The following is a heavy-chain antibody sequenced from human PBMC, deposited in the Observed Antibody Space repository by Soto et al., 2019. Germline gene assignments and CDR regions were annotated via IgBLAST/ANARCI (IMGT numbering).Heavy chain of an antibody. J-gene: IGHJ4*02. CDR1: GGSISSGFYY. CDR2: QYYAGST. D-gene: IGHD1-1*01. V-gene: IGHV4-39*01. CDR3: ARGDDFAGNDYFDY. Sequence: SETLSLTCTVSGGSISSGFYYWGWIRQPPGKGLEYIGSQYYAGSTYYNPSLKSRVTILVDTSKNQFSLKLSSVTAADTAVYFCARGDDFAGNDYFDYWGQGTLVTSPQ.